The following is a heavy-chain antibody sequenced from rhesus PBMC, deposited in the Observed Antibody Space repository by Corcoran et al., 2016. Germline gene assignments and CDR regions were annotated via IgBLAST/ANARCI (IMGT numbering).Heavy chain of an antibody. CDR1: GFTFSSYG. D-gene: IGHD1-14*01. CDR3: ARALHIAGTGGLDS. CDR2: ISYDVSKK. J-gene: IGHJ6*01. V-gene: IGHV3-54*02. Sequence: EVQLVESGGGLVQPGGSLRLSCAASGFTFSSYGMHWFRQAPVKGLEWVTVISYDVSKKYYADSVKDRFTISRDNSKNMLYLQMNNLQLEDTAVYYCARALHIAGTGGLDSWGQEVVVTVSS.